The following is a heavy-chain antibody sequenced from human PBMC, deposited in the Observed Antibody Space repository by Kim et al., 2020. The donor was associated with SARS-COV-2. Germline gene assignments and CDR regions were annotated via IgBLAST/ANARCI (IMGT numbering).Heavy chain of an antibody. CDR1: GGTFSSYA. J-gene: IGHJ4*02. CDR2: IIPIFGTA. D-gene: IGHD6-19*01. CDR3: ARLGPTGYSSGWHDY. Sequence: SVKVSCKASGGTFSSYAISWVRQAPGQGLEWMGGIIPIFGTANYAQKFQGRVTITADESTSTAYMELSSLRSEDTAVYYCARLGPTGYSSGWHDYWGQGTLVTVSS. V-gene: IGHV1-69*13.